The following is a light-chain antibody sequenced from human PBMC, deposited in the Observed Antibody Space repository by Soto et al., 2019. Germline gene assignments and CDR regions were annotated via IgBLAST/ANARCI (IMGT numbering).Light chain of an antibody. Sequence: DIQMTQSPSTLSASVGDRVTITCRASQSISSWLAWYQQKPGKAPKLLIYKATSLESVVPSRFSGSGSGTEFTLTISILQPDNVATYYCQQSNSYWTFGQGTKVEIK. CDR3: QQSNSYWT. J-gene: IGKJ1*01. CDR2: KAT. CDR1: QSISSW. V-gene: IGKV1-5*03.